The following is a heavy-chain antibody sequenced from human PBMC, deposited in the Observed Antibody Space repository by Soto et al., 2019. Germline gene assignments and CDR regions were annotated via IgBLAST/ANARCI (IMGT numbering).Heavy chain of an antibody. V-gene: IGHV3-23*01. D-gene: IGHD2-21*02. J-gene: IGHJ5*02. CDR2: ISGSGGTT. CDR3: AKGDRSYCCADCYSDH. CDR1: GFTFNNYA. Sequence: EVQLLGSGGGLVQPGGSLRLSCAASGFTFNNYAMNWVRQAPGKGLEWVSGISGSGGTTYYADSVKGRFTISRDNSRNTLYLQMISLRAGDTAVYYCAKGDRSYCCADCYSDHWGQGTLVTVSS.